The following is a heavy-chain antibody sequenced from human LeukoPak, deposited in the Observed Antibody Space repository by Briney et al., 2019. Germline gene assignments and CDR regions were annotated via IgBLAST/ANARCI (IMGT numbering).Heavy chain of an antibody. Sequence: ASVKVSCKASGYTFTSYGISWVRQAPGQGLEWMGIINPNSGSTNYAQKFQGRVTMTRDMSTSKVNMQLTSLRSEDTAVYYCARGGVGADVSDIWGRGTVVTVSS. V-gene: IGHV1-46*01. CDR3: ARGGVGADVSDI. CDR1: GYTFTSYG. CDR2: INPNSGST. J-gene: IGHJ3*02. D-gene: IGHD1-26*01.